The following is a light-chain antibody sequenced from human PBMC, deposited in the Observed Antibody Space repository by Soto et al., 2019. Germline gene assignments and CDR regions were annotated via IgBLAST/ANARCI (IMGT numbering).Light chain of an antibody. J-gene: IGKJ3*01. V-gene: IGKV1-27*01. CDR3: QKYNNVPAT. Sequence: DIQLTQSPSSLSASVGDRVTITCRTSQGISNYLAWYQQKPGKVPKLLIYAASSLKSGVPSRFSGSGSGTDFTLTISSLQPEDVEAYYCQKYNNVPATFGPGTKVDIK. CDR2: AAS. CDR1: QGISNY.